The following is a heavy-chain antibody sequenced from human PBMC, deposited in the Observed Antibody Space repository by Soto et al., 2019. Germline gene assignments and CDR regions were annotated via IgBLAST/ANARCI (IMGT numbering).Heavy chain of an antibody. Sequence: TGGSLRLSCAASGFTFSDYYMNWVRQRPGEGLEWISCISGSGTSMAYADSVKGRFTISRDNAKNSLHLQMNSLRADDTAVYYCASDPRNVGFDPWGQGTLVTVSS. CDR3: ASDPRNVGFDP. V-gene: IGHV3-11*01. J-gene: IGHJ5*02. CDR2: ISGSGTSM. CDR1: GFTFSDYY.